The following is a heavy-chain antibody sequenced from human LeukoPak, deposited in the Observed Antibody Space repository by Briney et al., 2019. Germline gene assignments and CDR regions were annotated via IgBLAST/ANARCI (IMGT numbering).Heavy chain of an antibody. V-gene: IGHV1-69*01. CDR2: IIPIFGTA. CDR1: GGTFSSYA. J-gene: IGHJ4*02. Sequence: SVKVSCKASGGTFSSYAISWVRQAPGQGLEWMGGIIPIFGTANYAQKFQGRVTITADESTSTAYMELSSPRSEDTAVYYCARVRCGGDCYFDYWGQGTLVTVSS. D-gene: IGHD2-21*02. CDR3: ARVRCGGDCYFDY.